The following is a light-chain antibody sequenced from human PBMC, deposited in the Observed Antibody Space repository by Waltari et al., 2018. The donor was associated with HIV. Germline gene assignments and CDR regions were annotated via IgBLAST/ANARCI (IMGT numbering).Light chain of an antibody. CDR2: GAS. J-gene: IGKJ4*01. CDR1: QSVSSIY. V-gene: IGKV3-20*01. CDR3: QQYGSAPLT. Sequence: DIVLTQSPGTLSLSPGERATLSCRASQSVSSIYLAWYQQNPGQAPSVLIYGASSRATGIPDRFSGSGAGTDVNLTISRLEPEDVAVYYCQQYGSAPLTFGGGTKVEIK.